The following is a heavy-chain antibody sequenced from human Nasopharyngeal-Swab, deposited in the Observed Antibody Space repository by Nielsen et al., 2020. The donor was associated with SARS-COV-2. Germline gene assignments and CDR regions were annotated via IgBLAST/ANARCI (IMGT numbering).Heavy chain of an antibody. CDR2: IYYTGST. D-gene: IGHD3-22*01. CDR1: GGSMRSGDYY. Sequence: SATLSLTCTLSGGSMRSGDYYWSWIRQTPGKGLEWIGNIYYTGSTYLNPSLKSRVSMTVDTSKTQFSLKLSSVTSADTAVYYCARIFYDSSGYYQIHWYFDLWGRGTLVTVSS. J-gene: IGHJ2*01. CDR3: ARIFYDSSGYYQIHWYFDL. V-gene: IGHV4-30-4*01.